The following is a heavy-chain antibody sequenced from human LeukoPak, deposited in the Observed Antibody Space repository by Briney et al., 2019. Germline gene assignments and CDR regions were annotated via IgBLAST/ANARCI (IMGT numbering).Heavy chain of an antibody. CDR2: INSNSGGT. D-gene: IGHD3-10*01. J-gene: IGHJ3*02. CDR1: GYTFTGYY. V-gene: IGHV1-2*02. Sequence: ASVTVSCLASGYTFTGYYMHWVRQAPGQGREWMGWINSNSGGTHYARRLQGRAIIHRDTPISTAHMELSRLGSDDTAVYCCARGGLWCGGLLWSRVAFDIWGQGTMVTVSS. CDR3: ARGGLWCGGLLWSRVAFDI.